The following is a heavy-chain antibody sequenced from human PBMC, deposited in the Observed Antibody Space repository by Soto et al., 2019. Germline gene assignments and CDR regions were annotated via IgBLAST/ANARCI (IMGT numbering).Heavy chain of an antibody. CDR3: AKDEDGITVKSYYNGMDV. Sequence: QVQLVESGGGVVQPGRSLRLSCAAPGFQFDTYGMHWVRQAPGKGLEWVAVMSYDGRSKHYADSVKGRFTISRDNSKNTLYMKMNSLRAEDTDVYYCAKDEDGITVKSYYNGMDVWGQWTTVTVS. D-gene: IGHD3-16*01. J-gene: IGHJ6*02. CDR2: MSYDGRSK. CDR1: GFQFDTYG. V-gene: IGHV3-30*18.